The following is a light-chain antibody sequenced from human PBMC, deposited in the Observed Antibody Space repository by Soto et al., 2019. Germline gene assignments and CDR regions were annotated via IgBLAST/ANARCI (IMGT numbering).Light chain of an antibody. V-gene: IGLV4-69*01. CDR1: SGHSSYA. CDR3: QTWGTGTYVV. Sequence: QPVLTQSPSASASLGASVKLTCTLSSGHSSYAIAWHQQQPEKGPRYLMKLNSDGSHSKGDGIPDRFSGSSSGAERYLTISSLQSEDEADDYCQTWGTGTYVVFGGGTKLTAL. CDR2: LNSDGSH. J-gene: IGLJ2*01.